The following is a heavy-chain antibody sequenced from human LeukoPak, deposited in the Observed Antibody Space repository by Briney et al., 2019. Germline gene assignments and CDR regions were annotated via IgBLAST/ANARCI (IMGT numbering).Heavy chain of an antibody. Sequence: PSETLSLTCTVSGGSISSYYWSWIRHPPGKGLEWIGYIYYSGSTNYNPSLKSRVTISVDTSKNQFSLKLSSVTAADTAVYYCARESHVKHTRLYYYYYMDVWGKGTTVTVSS. CDR3: ARESHVKHTRLYYYYYMDV. V-gene: IGHV4-59*01. CDR1: GGSISSYY. CDR2: IYYSGST. J-gene: IGHJ6*03.